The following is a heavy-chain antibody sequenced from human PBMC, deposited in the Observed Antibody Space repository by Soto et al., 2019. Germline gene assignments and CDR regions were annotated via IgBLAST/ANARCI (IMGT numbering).Heavy chain of an antibody. V-gene: IGHV4-39*01. CDR2: IYYSGST. Sequence: QLQLQESGPGLVKPSETLSLTCTVSGGSISSSSYYWGWIRQPPGKGREWIGSIYYSGSTYYNPSLKRRVTISVDTSKNQFSLKLSSVTAADTAVYYCARQSPQYSSSWSDFDYWGQGTLVTVSS. D-gene: IGHD6-13*01. CDR3: ARQSPQYSSSWSDFDY. J-gene: IGHJ4*02. CDR1: GGSISSSSYY.